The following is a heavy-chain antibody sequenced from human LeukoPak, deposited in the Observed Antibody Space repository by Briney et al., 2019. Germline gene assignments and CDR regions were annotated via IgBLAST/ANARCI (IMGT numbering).Heavy chain of an antibody. CDR1: GFTFSNYA. J-gene: IGHJ5*02. CDR3: ANLGYYGSGNP. Sequence: GGSLRLSCAASGFTFSNYAMSWVRQTPGKGLEWVSNISGSGDIIYYADSVKGRFTISRDNSKNTLYLQMNSLRAEDTAVYYCANLGYYGSGNPWGQGTLVTVSS. CDR2: ISGSGDII. V-gene: IGHV3-23*01. D-gene: IGHD3-10*01.